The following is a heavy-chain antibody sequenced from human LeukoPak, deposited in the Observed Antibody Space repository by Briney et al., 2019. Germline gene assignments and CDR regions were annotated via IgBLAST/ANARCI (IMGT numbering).Heavy chain of an antibody. V-gene: IGHV3-23*01. J-gene: IGHJ2*01. CDR3: AKLDYGDYGYFDL. CDR2: ISGSGGST. CDR1: GFTFSSYA. D-gene: IGHD4-17*01. Sequence: GGSLRLSCAVSGFTFSSYAMSWVRQAPGKGLEWVSAISGSGGSTYYADSVKGRFTISRDNSKNTLYLQMNSLRAEDTAVYYCAKLDYGDYGYFDLWGRGTLVTVSS.